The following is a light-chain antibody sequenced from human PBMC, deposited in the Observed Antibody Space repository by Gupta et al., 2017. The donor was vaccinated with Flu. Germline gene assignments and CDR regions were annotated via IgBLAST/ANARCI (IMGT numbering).Light chain of an antibody. CDR3: QQYDTWPPWT. CDR2: DAY. Sequence: ERVTLSCRASQRISSKIAWYQQKPGQAPRLLIYDAYTRPTGIPVRFSGGGSGTEFTLTINSLQSEDFAVYYCQQYDTWPPWTLGQGTKVEMK. J-gene: IGKJ1*01. V-gene: IGKV3-15*01. CDR1: QRISSK.